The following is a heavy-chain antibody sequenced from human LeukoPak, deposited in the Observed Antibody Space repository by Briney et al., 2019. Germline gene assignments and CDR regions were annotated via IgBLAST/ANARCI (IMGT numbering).Heavy chain of an antibody. CDR1: GGSLSGYY. CDR2: IYYSGST. CDR3: ARGAVAIGY. V-gene: IGHV4-59*08. Sequence: SEPLSLTCIVSGGSLSGYYWSWIRQPPGKGLEWIGYIYYSGSTNYNPSLQSRVTISVDTSKNQFSLKLSSVAAADTAGYYGARGAVAIGYWGQGTLVTVSS. D-gene: IGHD6-19*01. J-gene: IGHJ4*02.